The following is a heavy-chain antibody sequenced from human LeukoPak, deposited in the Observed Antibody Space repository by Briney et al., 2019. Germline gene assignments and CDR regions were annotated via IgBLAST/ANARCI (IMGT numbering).Heavy chain of an antibody. CDR3: AKLPGVVIIESYYYYYMDV. D-gene: IGHD3-3*01. CDR1: GFTFSSYS. CDR2: ISSSSSYI. J-gene: IGHJ6*03. Sequence: PGGSLRLSCAASGFTFSSYSMNWVRQAPGKGLEWVSSISSSSSYIYYADSVKGRFTISRDNAKNSLYLQMNSLRAEDTAVYYCAKLPGVVIIESYYYYYMDVWGKGTTVTVSS. V-gene: IGHV3-21*01.